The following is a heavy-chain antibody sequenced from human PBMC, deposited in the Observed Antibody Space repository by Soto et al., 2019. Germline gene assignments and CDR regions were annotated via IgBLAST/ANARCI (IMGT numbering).Heavy chain of an antibody. J-gene: IGHJ4*02. Sequence: PSETLSLTCTVSGGSISSYYWSWIRQPPGKGLEWIGYIYYSGSTNYNPSLKSRVTISVDTSKNQFSLKLSSVTAADTAVYYCARGDYDSSDYWGQGTLVTVSS. CDR1: GGSISSYY. D-gene: IGHD3-22*01. V-gene: IGHV4-59*13. CDR2: IYYSGST. CDR3: ARGDYDSSDY.